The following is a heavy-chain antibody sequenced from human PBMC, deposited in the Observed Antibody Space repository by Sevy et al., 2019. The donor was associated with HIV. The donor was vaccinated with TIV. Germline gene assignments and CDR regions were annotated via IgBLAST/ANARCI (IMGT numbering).Heavy chain of an antibody. CDR2: LRNKANRYAT. CDR3: ARRATTGGFDY. D-gene: IGHD1-1*01. J-gene: IGHJ4*02. Sequence: GGSLRLTCAASGFTFSDHYMDWVRQAPGKGLEWVGRLRNKANRYATEYAASVKGRFTISRDDSKNSLYLEMNSLKTEDTAVYYCARRATTGGFDYWGQGTLVTVSS. V-gene: IGHV3-72*01. CDR1: GFTFSDHY.